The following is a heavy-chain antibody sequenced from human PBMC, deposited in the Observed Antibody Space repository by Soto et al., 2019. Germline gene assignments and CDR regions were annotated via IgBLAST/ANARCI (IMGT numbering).Heavy chain of an antibody. CDR2: ISYDGSNK. CDR3: ARGRTAAAGTDY. D-gene: IGHD6-13*01. CDR1: GFTFSSYA. V-gene: IGHV3-30-3*01. J-gene: IGHJ4*02. Sequence: QVQLVESGGGVVQPGRSLRLSCAASGFTFSSYAMHWVRQAPGKGLEWVAVISYDGSNKYYADSVKGRFTISRDNSKNTLYLQINSLRAEDTAVYYCARGRTAAAGTDYWVQGTLVTVSS.